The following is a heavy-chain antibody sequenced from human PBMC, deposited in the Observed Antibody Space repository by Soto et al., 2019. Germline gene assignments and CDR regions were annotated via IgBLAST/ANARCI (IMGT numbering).Heavy chain of an antibody. CDR3: ARVGFLEWLLFDY. V-gene: IGHV4-59*01. Sequence: PSETLSLTCTVSGGSISSYYWSWIRQPPGKGLEWIGYIYYSGSTNYNPSLKSRVTISVDTSKNQFSLKLSSVTAADSAVYYCARVGFLEWLLFDYWGQGTLVTVSS. CDR1: GGSISSYY. CDR2: IYYSGST. J-gene: IGHJ4*02. D-gene: IGHD3-3*01.